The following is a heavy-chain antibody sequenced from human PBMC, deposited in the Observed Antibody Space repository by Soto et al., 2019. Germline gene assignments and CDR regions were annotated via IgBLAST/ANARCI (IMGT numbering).Heavy chain of an antibody. CDR2: IRPNDGHT. CDR3: APTGSGDYSDFDY. CDR1: GYTFTSYG. D-gene: IGHD4-4*01. Sequence: ASVKVSCKGLGYTFTSYGISWVRQAPGQGLEWMGWIRPNDGHTNYAQKFQDRVTMTRDTSTTTVYMDLRSLGSDDTAVYYCAPTGSGDYSDFDYWGQGTLVTVSS. J-gene: IGHJ4*02. V-gene: IGHV1-18*01.